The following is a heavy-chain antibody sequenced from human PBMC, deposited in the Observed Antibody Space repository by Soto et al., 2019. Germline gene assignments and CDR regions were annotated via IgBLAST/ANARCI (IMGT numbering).Heavy chain of an antibody. Sequence: EVQLLESGGGLVQPGGSLRLSCADSGFTFSRYTMNWARQAPGKGLEWNSGITGDSNTIYYADSVKGRFTISRDNAKKSLLLKMNRRSDEATAKYYGERGVGGAGSIDHWGQGTLVTVSS. CDR2: ITGDSNTI. J-gene: IGHJ5*02. CDR3: ERGVGGAGSIDH. CDR1: GFTFSRYT. D-gene: IGHD1-26*01. V-gene: IGHV3-48*02.